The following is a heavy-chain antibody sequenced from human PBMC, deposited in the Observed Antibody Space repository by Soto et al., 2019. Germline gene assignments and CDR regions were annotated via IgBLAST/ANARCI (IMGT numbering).Heavy chain of an antibody. V-gene: IGHV1-69*12. Sequence: QVQLVQSGAEVKKPGSSVKVSCKASGGTFSSYAISWVRQAPGQGLEWMGGIIPIFGTANYAQKFQGRVTITADESSSTAYMELSSLRSEATAVYYCAAVPGYCISTGCYEDYWGQGTLVTVSS. CDR1: GGTFSSYA. CDR3: AAVPGYCISTGCYEDY. D-gene: IGHD2-2*01. J-gene: IGHJ4*02. CDR2: IIPIFGTA.